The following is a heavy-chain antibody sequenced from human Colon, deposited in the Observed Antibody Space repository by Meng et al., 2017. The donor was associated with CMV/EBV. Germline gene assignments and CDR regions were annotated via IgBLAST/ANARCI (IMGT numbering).Heavy chain of an antibody. CDR2: MYYTGKT. D-gene: IGHD5-24*01. V-gene: IGHV4-31*02. Sequence: VSGASLISGGYYWSWIQQLPGKGLEWLGYMYYTGKTYYNPSLKSRLSMSVNTSTNQLFLRLSSVTAADTAVYYCARDYGNNYNCLDPWGQGILVTVSS. CDR1: GASLISGGYY. J-gene: IGHJ5*02. CDR3: ARDYGNNYNCLDP.